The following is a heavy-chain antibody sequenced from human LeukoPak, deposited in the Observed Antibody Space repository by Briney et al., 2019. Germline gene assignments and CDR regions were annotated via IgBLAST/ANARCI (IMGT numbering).Heavy chain of an antibody. Sequence: GESLKISCKGSGYSFTSYWIGWVRQMPGKGLEWMGIIYPGDSDTRYSPSFQGQVTISADKSISTAYLQWSSLKASDTAMYYCPRAYGDYAKYYYYGMDVWGQGTTVTVSS. V-gene: IGHV5-51*01. J-gene: IGHJ6*02. CDR2: IYPGDSDT. CDR3: PRAYGDYAKYYYYGMDV. D-gene: IGHD4-17*01. CDR1: GYSFTSYW.